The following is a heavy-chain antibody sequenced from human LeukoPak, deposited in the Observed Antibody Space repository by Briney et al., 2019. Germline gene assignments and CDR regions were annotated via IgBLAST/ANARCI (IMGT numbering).Heavy chain of an antibody. Sequence: ASVKVSCKASGYTFTGYYMHWVRQAPGQGLEWMGWINPNSGGTNYAQKFQGRVTMTRDTSISTAYMELSRLRSDDTAVYYCARDPRIAAAGGGDYCFDYWGQGTLVTVSS. CDR2: INPNSGGT. J-gene: IGHJ4*02. D-gene: IGHD6-13*01. CDR1: GYTFTGYY. CDR3: ARDPRIAAAGGGDYCFDY. V-gene: IGHV1-2*02.